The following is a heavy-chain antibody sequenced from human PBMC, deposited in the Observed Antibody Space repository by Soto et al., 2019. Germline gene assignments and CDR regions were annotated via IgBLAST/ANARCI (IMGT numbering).Heavy chain of an antibody. D-gene: IGHD2-15*01. Sequence: GGSLRLSCAASGFTFSSYEMNWVRQAPGKGLEWVSYISSSGNTIHYADSVRGRFTISRDNAKNSVYLQINSLRAEDTAVYFCARDCSGGSCYPGMDVWGQGTTVTVSS. CDR2: ISSSGNTI. CDR1: GFTFSSYE. J-gene: IGHJ6*02. V-gene: IGHV3-48*03. CDR3: ARDCSGGSCYPGMDV.